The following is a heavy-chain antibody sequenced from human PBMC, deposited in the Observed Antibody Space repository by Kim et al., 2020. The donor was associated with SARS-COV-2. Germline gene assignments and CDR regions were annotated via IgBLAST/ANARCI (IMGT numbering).Heavy chain of an antibody. CDR1: GGSISSGGYY. Sequence: SETLSLTCTVSGGSISSGGYYWSWIRQHPGKGLEWIGYIYYSGSTYYNPSLKSRVTISVDTSKNQFSLKLSSVTAADTAVYYCAREREGALAGMDVWGQGTTVTVSS. CDR2: IYYSGST. CDR3: AREREGALAGMDV. V-gene: IGHV4-31*03. J-gene: IGHJ6*02.